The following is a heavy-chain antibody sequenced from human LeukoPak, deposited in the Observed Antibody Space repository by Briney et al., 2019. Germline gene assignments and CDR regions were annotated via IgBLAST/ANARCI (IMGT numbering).Heavy chain of an antibody. Sequence: PGGSLRLSCAASGFTFSAYSMSWVRQAPGKGLEWLSYISSSSSTIYYADSVKGRYTISRDNAKNSLFMQMNSQRDEDTAVYYCARDPTDDSSGYYWAVDYWGQGTLVTVSS. J-gene: IGHJ4*02. D-gene: IGHD3-22*01. V-gene: IGHV3-48*02. CDR3: ARDPTDDSSGYYWAVDY. CDR2: ISSSSSTI. CDR1: GFTFSAYS.